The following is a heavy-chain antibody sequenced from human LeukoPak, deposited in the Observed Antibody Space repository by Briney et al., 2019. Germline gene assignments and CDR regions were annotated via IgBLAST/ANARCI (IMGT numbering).Heavy chain of an antibody. CDR3: ARDTFYTAGYFDY. V-gene: IGHV3-48*03. J-gene: IGHJ4*02. Sequence: GGSLRLSCAASGFTFSSYEMNWVRQAPRKGLEWVSYISSSGSTIYYADSVKGRFTISRDNAKNSLYLQMNSLRAEDTAVYYCARDTFYTAGYFDYWGQGTLVTVSS. CDR1: GFTFSSYE. CDR2: ISSSGSTI. D-gene: IGHD2/OR15-2a*01.